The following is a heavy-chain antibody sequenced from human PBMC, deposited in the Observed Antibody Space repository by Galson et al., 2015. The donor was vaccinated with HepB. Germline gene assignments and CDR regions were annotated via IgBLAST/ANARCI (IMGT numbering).Heavy chain of an antibody. CDR2: ISYDGSNK. Sequence: SLRLSCAASGFTFSSYGMHWVRQAPGKGLEWVAVISYDGSNKYYADSVKGRFTISRDNSKNTLYLQMNSLGAEDTAVYYCARLPGELTTFDYWGQGTLVTVSS. CDR3: ARLPGELTTFDY. CDR1: GFTFSSYG. V-gene: IGHV3-30*03. D-gene: IGHD6-25*01. J-gene: IGHJ4*02.